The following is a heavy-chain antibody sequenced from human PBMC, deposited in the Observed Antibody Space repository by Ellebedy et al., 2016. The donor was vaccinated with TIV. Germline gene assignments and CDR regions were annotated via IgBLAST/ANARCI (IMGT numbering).Heavy chain of an antibody. CDR1: GYTFTSYG. V-gene: IGHV1-69*04. CDR2: IIPILGIA. CDR3: ARDSDSAGFDP. J-gene: IGHJ5*02. D-gene: IGHD2-15*01. Sequence: AASVKVSCKASGYTFTSYGISWARQAPGQGLEWMGRIIPILGIANYAQKFQGRVTITADKSTSTACMELSSLRSDDTAVYYCARDSDSAGFDPWGQGTLVTVSS.